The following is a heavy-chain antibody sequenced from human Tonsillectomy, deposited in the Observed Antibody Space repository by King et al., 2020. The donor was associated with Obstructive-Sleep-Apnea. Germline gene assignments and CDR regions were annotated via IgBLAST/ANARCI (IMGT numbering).Heavy chain of an antibody. Sequence: VQLVESGGVVVQPGGSLRLSCAASGFTFDDFAMHWVRQAPGKGLEWVSLISWNGVFTYYEVSVKGRLTISRDNSKYSLYLQMHSLRAEDTGLYYCAKASLGAHYYYYGMDVWGQGTTVTVSS. CDR2: ISWNGVFT. V-gene: IGHV3-43D*03. D-gene: IGHD3-16*01. CDR1: GFTFDDFA. CDR3: AKASLGAHYYYYGMDV. J-gene: IGHJ6*02.